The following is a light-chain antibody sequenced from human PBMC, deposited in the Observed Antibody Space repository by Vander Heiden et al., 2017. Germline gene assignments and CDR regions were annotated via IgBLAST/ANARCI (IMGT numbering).Light chain of an antibody. Sequence: QPALTQSASVSGSPGQSIAISWAGPGRDGGAYNRVAWYQQPPGKAPKLIIYEFNSRPSGFSNRFSGSKSGNTASLTISGLQAEDEADYYGSSDTSGNYVVFGVGTMLTVL. CDR2: EFN. J-gene: IGLJ2*01. CDR3: SSDTSGNYVV. CDR1: GRDGGAYNR. V-gene: IGLV2-14*01.